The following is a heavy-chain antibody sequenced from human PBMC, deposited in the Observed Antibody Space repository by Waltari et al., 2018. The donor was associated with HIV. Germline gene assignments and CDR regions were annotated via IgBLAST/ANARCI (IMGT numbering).Heavy chain of an antibody. Sequence: QVQLQESGPGLVKPSDTLSLTCTVSGASISSYFWTWIRQPPGKGLEWIGYVYYSGSFNYNPSLKGRVTMSVDTSKNQFSLRLSSVTPADTAIYYCAAGGEARFCSGGHCYASLSWGQGTLVTVSS. J-gene: IGHJ5*02. CDR2: VYYSGSF. CDR1: GASISSYF. D-gene: IGHD2-15*01. V-gene: IGHV4-59*07. CDR3: AAGGEARFCSGGHCYASLS.